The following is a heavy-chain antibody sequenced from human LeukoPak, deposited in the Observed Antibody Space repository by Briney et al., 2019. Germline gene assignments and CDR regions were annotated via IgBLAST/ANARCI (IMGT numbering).Heavy chain of an antibody. J-gene: IGHJ4*02. CDR2: INSDGSSK. CDR1: GFTFSSYW. D-gene: IGHD2-8*02. V-gene: IGHV3-74*01. CDR3: ARPLTRGKYSTGGDIPSH. Sequence: GGSLRLSCAASGFTFSSYWMHWVRNAPGKGLVWVSRINSDGSSKSYADSVKGRFTISRDNAKNTQYLQMNSLRAEDTAVYYCARPLTRGKYSTGGDIPSHWGQGTLVTVSS.